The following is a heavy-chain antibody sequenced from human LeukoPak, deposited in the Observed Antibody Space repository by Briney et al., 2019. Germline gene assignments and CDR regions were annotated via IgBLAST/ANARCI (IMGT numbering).Heavy chain of an antibody. CDR1: GGSISSGSYD. D-gene: IGHD3-22*01. CDR3: AREREFYDSSGYHFDY. V-gene: IGHV4-61*02. J-gene: IGHJ4*02. CDR2: IYTSGST. Sequence: PSETLSLTCTVSGGSISSGSYDWSWIRQPAGRGLEWIGRIYTSGSTNYNPSLKSRVNISVDTSKNQSSLKLSSVTAADTAVYYCAREREFYDSSGYHFDYWGQGTLVTVSS.